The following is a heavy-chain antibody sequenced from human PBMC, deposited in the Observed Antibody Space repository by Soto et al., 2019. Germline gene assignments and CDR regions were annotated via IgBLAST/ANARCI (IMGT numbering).Heavy chain of an antibody. CDR1: GGSFSGYY. V-gene: IGHV4-34*01. Sequence: PSETLSLTCAVYGGSFSGYYWSWIRQPPGKGLEWIGEINHSGSTNYNPSLKSRVTISVGTSKNQFSLKLSSVTAADTAVYYCARGPRFYVWGSYRHAEYFQHWGQGTLVTVSS. CDR3: ARGPRFYVWGSYRHAEYFQH. D-gene: IGHD3-16*02. CDR2: INHSGST. J-gene: IGHJ1*01.